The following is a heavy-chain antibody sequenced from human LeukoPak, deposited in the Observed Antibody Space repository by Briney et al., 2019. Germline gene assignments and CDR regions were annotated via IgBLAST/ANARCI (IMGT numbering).Heavy chain of an antibody. CDR1: GFTFSSYG. J-gene: IGHJ3*02. V-gene: IGHV3-30*02. CDR2: IRYDGSNK. Sequence: PGGSLRLSCAASGFTFSSYGMHWVRQARGKGLEWVAFIRYDGSNKYYADSVKGRFTISRDNSKNTLYLQMNSLRAEDTAVYYCANGGYDFWSGYPRIDAFDIWGQGTMVTVSS. D-gene: IGHD3-3*01. CDR3: ANGGYDFWSGYPRIDAFDI.